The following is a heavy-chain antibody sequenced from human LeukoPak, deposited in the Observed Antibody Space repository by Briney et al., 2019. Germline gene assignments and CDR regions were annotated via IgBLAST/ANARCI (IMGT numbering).Heavy chain of an antibody. CDR2: IYYSGST. J-gene: IGHJ2*01. CDR1: GGSISSGGYY. D-gene: IGHD2-15*01. V-gene: IGHV4-31*03. CDR3: ARDASPRRKGGGRYWYFDL. Sequence: SQTLSLTCTVSGGSISSGGYYWSWIRQHPGKGLEWIGYIYYSGSTYYNPSLKSRVTISVDTSKNQFSLKLSSVTAADTAVYYCARDASPRRKGGGRYWYFDLWGRGTLVTVSS.